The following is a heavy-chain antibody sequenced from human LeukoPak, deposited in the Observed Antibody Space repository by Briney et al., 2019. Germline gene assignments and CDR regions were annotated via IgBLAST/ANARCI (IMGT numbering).Heavy chain of an antibody. V-gene: IGHV1-69*13. CDR1: GCTFSSYA. J-gene: IGHJ4*02. CDR2: IIPIFGTA. D-gene: IGHD3-22*01. CDR3: ARGDGYYDSCGYFDY. Sequence: SVKLSCKASGCTFSSYAISWVRQAPGQGLEWMGGIIPIFGTANYAQKFQGRVTITADESTSTAYMELSSLRSEDTAVYYCARGDGYYDSCGYFDYWGQGTLVTVSS.